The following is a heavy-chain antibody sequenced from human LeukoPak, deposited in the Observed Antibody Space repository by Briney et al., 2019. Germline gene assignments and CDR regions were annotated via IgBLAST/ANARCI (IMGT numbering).Heavy chain of an antibody. Sequence: PSETLSLTCAVYGGSFSGYYWSWIRQPPGKGLEWIGEINHSGSTNYNPSLKSRVTISVDTSKNQFSLKLSSVTAADTAVYYCARGRIVVVTGYYFDYWGQGTLVTVSS. J-gene: IGHJ4*02. CDR2: INHSGST. CDR1: GGSFSGYY. D-gene: IGHD3-22*01. CDR3: ARGRIVVVTGYYFDY. V-gene: IGHV4-34*01.